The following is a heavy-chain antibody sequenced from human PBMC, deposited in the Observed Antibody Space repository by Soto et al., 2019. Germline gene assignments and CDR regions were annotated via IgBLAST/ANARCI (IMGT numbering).Heavy chain of an antibody. J-gene: IGHJ4*02. CDR3: TTVWDWNQPIDY. V-gene: IGHV3-15*01. Sequence: EVQLVESGGGLVKPGGSLRLSCAASGFTFSNAWMSWVRQAPGKGLEWVGRIKSKTDGGTTNYAAPVKGRFTISRDDSKNTLYLQMNSLKTEDTAVYYCTTVWDWNQPIDYWGQGTLVTVSS. CDR1: GFTFSNAW. D-gene: IGHD1-1*01. CDR2: IKSKTDGGTT.